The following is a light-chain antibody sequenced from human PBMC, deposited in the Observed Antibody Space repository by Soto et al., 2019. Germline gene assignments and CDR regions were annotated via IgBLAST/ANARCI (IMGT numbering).Light chain of an antibody. CDR2: AAS. J-gene: IGKJ4*01. Sequence: DIQLTQSPSFLSASVGDRVTITCRASQGISSHVAWYQQKPGKAPMLLIYAASTLQSGVPSRFGGSGSGTAFTLTFSSLHPEDYATSYCQHLTRFPLPFGGGTTVEIK. CDR3: QHLTRFPLP. V-gene: IGKV1-9*01. CDR1: QGISSH.